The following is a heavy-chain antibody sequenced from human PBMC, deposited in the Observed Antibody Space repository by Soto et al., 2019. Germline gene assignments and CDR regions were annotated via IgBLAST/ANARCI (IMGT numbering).Heavy chain of an antibody. D-gene: IGHD2-15*01. CDR3: ARQKVDASDY. CDR2: NPNSGNT. Sequence: GASVKVSCKASGGTFSSYAISWVRQAPGQGLEWMNPNSGNTGYAQKFQGRVTMTRNTSISTAYMELSSLRSEDTAVYYCARQKVDASDYWGQGTLVTVSS. CDR1: GGTFSSYA. V-gene: IGHV1-8*02. J-gene: IGHJ4*02.